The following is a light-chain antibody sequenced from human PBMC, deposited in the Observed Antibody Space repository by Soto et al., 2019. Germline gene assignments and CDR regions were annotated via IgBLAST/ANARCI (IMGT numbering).Light chain of an antibody. CDR2: AAS. J-gene: IGKJ5*01. CDR3: QQNFSIPIT. V-gene: IGKV1-39*01. Sequence: DIQMTQSPSSLFAPVGAGATIPGRANQSISTYLNWYHQKPGKAPDLLIYAASSLKSGVPSRFSGSGSGTHFTLTITGLQPADFATYYCQQNFSIPITFGQGTRLEIK. CDR1: QSISTY.